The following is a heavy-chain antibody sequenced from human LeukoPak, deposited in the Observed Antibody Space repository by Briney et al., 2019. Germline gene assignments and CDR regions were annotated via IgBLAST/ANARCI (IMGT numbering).Heavy chain of an antibody. V-gene: IGHV3-23*01. D-gene: IGHD6-13*01. CDR3: AKTGSSSWYYFDY. CDR1: GFTFSSYA. J-gene: IGHJ4*02. Sequence: GGSLRLSCAASGFTFSSYAMSWVRQAPGKGLEWVSAISGSGGSTYYADSVKGRFTISRDNSKNTLYLQMNSLRAEDTVVYYCAKTGSSSWYYFDYWGQGTLVTVSS. CDR2: ISGSGGST.